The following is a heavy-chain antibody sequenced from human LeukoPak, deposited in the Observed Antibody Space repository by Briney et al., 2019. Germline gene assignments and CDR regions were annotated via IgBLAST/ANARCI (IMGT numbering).Heavy chain of an antibody. CDR2: IYHSGST. CDR3: ARAVWVPGDHYYYYGMDV. J-gene: IGHJ6*02. CDR1: GGSISSGGYS. D-gene: IGHD3-16*01. V-gene: IGHV4-30-2*01. Sequence: SETLSLTCAVSGGSISSGGYSWSWIRQPPGKGLEWIGYIYHSGSTYYNPSLKSRVTISVDRSKNQFSLKLSSVTAADTAVYYCARAVWVPGDHYYYYGMDVWRQGTTVTVSS.